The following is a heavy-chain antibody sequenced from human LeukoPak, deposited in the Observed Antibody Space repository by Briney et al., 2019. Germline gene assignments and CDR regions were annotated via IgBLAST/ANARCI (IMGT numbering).Heavy chain of an antibody. CDR1: GGSITSYY. CDR2: TYDSGDT. CDR3: ARLARPSSGWSIFDY. Sequence: SETLSLTCTVSGGSITSYYWSWIRQPAGEGLEWIGFTYDSGDTTSNPSLKSRVTISVDTSKKYFSLKLSYVTAADTAVYYCARLARPSSGWSIFDYWGQGTLVTVSS. V-gene: IGHV4-59*08. J-gene: IGHJ4*02. D-gene: IGHD6-19*01.